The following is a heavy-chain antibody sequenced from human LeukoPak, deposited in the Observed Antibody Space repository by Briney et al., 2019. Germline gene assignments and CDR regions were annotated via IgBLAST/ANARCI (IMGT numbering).Heavy chain of an antibody. CDR3: AKDKITLAAAAFYYFDY. CDR1: GFTFSSYG. CDR2: IRYDGSNK. V-gene: IGHV3-30*02. J-gene: IGHJ4*02. Sequence: PGGSLRLSCAASGFTFSSYGMHWVRQAPGKGLEWVAFIRYDGSNKYYADSVKGRFTISRDNSKNTLYLQMNSLRAENTAVYYCAKDKITLAAAAFYYFDYWGQGTLVTVSS. D-gene: IGHD6-13*01.